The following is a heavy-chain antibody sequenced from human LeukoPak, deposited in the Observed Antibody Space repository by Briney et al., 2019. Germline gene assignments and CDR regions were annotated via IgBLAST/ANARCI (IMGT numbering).Heavy chain of an antibody. Sequence: GGSLRLSCAASGFTFSSYAMSWVRQAPGKGLEWVSAISGSGGSTYYADSVKGRFTISRDNSKNTLYLQMNSLRAEDTAVYYCAKWFHESSGYYPRFDYWGQGTLVTVSS. CDR3: AKWFHESSGYYPRFDY. CDR1: GFTFSSYA. J-gene: IGHJ4*02. V-gene: IGHV3-23*01. CDR2: ISGSGGST. D-gene: IGHD3-22*01.